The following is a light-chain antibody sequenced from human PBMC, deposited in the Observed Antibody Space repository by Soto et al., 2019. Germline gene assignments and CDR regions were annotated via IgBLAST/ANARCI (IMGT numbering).Light chain of an antibody. Sequence: NFMLTQPHSVSGSPGKTVTISCTRSSGSIASNYVQWYQQRPGSAPTTVIYEDNQRPSGVPDRFSGSIDSSSNSASLTISGLKTEDEADYYCQSYDSSNQRVFGGGTKLTVL. CDR2: EDN. CDR3: QSYDSSNQRV. J-gene: IGLJ3*02. V-gene: IGLV6-57*03. CDR1: SGSIASNY.